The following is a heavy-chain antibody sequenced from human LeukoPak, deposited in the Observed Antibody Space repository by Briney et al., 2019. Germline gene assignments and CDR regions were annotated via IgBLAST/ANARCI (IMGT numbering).Heavy chain of an antibody. D-gene: IGHD3-9*01. V-gene: IGHV3-23*01. Sequence: GGFLRLSCAASGFTFSSYGMTWVRQAPGKGLEWISAISGSGGSTYYADSVKGRFTISRDNAKNSLYLQMNSLRAEDTAVYYCAREGGFHFDRLSEPNAFDIWGQGTMVTVSS. CDR2: ISGSGGST. CDR3: AREGGFHFDRLSEPNAFDI. CDR1: GFTFSSYG. J-gene: IGHJ3*02.